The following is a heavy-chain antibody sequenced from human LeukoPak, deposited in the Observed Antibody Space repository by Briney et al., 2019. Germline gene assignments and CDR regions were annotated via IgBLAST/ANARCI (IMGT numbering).Heavy chain of an antibody. V-gene: IGHV3-21*01. D-gene: IGHD5-24*01. CDR2: ISTSGRYI. CDR3: ARRIDGYNTNYFDY. CDR1: GLTFSGYT. J-gene: IGHJ4*02. Sequence: PGGSLRLSCAASGLTFSGYTMNWVRQAPGKGLQWVSSISTSGRYIYYADSLKGRFTISRDNGKNSLYLQMNSLSAEDTALYYCARRIDGYNTNYFDYRGQGTLVTVSS.